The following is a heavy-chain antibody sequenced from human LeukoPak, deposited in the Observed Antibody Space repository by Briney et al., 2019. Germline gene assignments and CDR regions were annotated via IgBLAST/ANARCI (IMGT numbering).Heavy chain of an antibody. D-gene: IGHD1-26*01. CDR3: ARSVGAATSVDY. CDR2: ISAYNGNT. J-gene: IGHJ4*02. Sequence: ASVKVSCKASGYTFTSYGISWVRQAPGQGLEWMGWISAYNGNTNYAQKLQDRVTMTTDTSTSTPYMELRSLRSDDTAVYYCARSVGAATSVDYWGQGTLVTVSS. V-gene: IGHV1-18*01. CDR1: GYTFTSYG.